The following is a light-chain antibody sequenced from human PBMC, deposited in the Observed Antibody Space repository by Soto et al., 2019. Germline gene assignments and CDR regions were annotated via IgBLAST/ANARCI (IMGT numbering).Light chain of an antibody. CDR2: AAS. CDR1: QGIYKY. Sequence: DIQRTQSPSSLSASVGGRVTITCRASQGIYKYLAWYQQKPGKVPKLLIYAASTLQSGVPSRFSGSGSETDFTLTISSLQPEDVATYYCQKYNSALWTFGQGTKVEIK. CDR3: QKYNSALWT. V-gene: IGKV1-27*01. J-gene: IGKJ1*01.